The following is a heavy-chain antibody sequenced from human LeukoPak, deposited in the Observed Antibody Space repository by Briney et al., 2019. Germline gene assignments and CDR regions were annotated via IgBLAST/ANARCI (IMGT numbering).Heavy chain of an antibody. CDR2: IYYSGST. CDR1: GGSISSGGYY. Sequence: SQTLSLTCTVSGGSISSGGYYWSWIRQPPGKGLEWIGYIYYSGSTNYNPSLKSRITISVDTSKNQFSLKLSSVTAADTAVYYCARVRIAALDRTFDYWGQGTLVTASS. CDR3: ARVRIAALDRTFDY. V-gene: IGHV4-61*08. J-gene: IGHJ4*02. D-gene: IGHD6-6*01.